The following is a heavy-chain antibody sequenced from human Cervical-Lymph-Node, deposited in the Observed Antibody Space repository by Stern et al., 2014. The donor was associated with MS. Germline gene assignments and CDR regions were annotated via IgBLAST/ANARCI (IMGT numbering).Heavy chain of an antibody. CDR1: GGSISSSNW. CDR2: IYHSGST. J-gene: IGHJ3*02. CDR3: ARDCSGGGCYSGSDAFDI. D-gene: IGHD2-15*01. V-gene: IGHV4-4*02. Sequence: QLQLQESGPGLVKPSGTLSLTCALSGGSISSSNWWSWVRQPPGKGLEWIGEIYHSGSTNYNPSLTSRVTISVDKSKNQFSLKLSSVTAADTAVYYCARDCSGGGCYSGSDAFDIWGQGTVVTVSS.